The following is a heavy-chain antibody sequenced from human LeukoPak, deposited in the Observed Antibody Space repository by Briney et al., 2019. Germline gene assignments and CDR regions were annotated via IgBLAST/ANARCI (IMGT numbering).Heavy chain of an antibody. D-gene: IGHD3-10*01. Sequence: SETLSLTCTVSTHSVSTDYYWGWLRQPPGKGLEWIGNIYDDGSTYYTPSLKSRVTISVDTSKNQFSLKLTSVTAADTAVYYCAREGLISIVRGLNFGYWGQGTLVSVSS. V-gene: IGHV4-38-2*02. CDR3: AREGLISIVRGLNFGY. CDR1: THSVSTDYY. CDR2: IYDDGST. J-gene: IGHJ4*02.